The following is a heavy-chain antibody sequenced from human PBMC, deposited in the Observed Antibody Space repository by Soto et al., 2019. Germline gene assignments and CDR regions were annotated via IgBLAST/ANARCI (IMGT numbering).Heavy chain of an antibody. J-gene: IGHJ6*02. V-gene: IGHV4-61*01. CDR1: GGSVSSGSYY. CDR3: ARLKRNYYYHYGIDV. CDR2: IYYSGST. Sequence: SETLSLSCTVSGGSVSSGSYYWSWIRQPPGKGLEWIGYIYYSGSTNYNPSLKSRVTISVDTSKNRFSLKLSSVTDADTAVYYWARLKRNYYYHYGIDVWGQGTTVTVS.